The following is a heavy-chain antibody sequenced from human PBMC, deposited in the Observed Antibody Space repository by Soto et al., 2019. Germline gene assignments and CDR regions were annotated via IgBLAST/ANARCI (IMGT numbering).Heavy chain of an antibody. J-gene: IGHJ6*02. CDR1: GFTFSSYG. V-gene: IGHV3-30*18. D-gene: IGHD1-26*01. CDR3: AKDVVVGATTGLGDYYYYYGMDV. Sequence: GGSLRLSCAASGFTFSSYGMHWVRQAPGKGLEWVAVISYDGSNKYYADSVKGRFTISRDNSKNTLYLQMNSLRAEDTAVYYCAKDVVVGATTGLGDYYYYYGMDVWGQGTTVSVSS. CDR2: ISYDGSNK.